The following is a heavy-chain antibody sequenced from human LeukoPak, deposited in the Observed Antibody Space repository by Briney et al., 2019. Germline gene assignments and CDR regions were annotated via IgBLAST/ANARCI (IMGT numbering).Heavy chain of an antibody. CDR3: ARDPLHGALDY. J-gene: IGHJ4*02. Sequence: PGESLRLSCAASGFTFSSNWMSWVRQAPGKGLEWVADIKEDGSEKYYVDSVKGRFTIYRDNAKNSLYLQMNSLRAEDTAVYYCARDPLHGALDYWGQGTLVTVSS. CDR1: GFTFSSNW. V-gene: IGHV3-7*01. CDR2: IKEDGSEK.